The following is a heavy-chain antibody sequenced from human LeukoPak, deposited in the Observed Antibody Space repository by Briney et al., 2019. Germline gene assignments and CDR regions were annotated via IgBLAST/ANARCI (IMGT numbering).Heavy chain of an antibody. CDR3: ARIPRGHTYYYYYMDV. D-gene: IGHD2-15*01. V-gene: IGHV5-51*01. CDR2: TYPGDSDT. CDR1: GYSFTSYW. J-gene: IGHJ6*03. Sequence: GESLKISCKGSGYSFTSYWIGWVRQMPGKGLEWMGITYPGDSDTRYSPSFQGQVTISADKSISTAYLQWSSLKASDTAMYYCARIPRGHTYYYYYMDVWGKGTTVTVSS.